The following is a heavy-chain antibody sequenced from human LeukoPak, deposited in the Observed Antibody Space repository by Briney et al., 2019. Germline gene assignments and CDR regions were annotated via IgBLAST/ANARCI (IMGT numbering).Heavy chain of an antibody. CDR2: IYYSGST. J-gene: IGHJ5*02. D-gene: IGHD6-13*01. CDR3: ARSHWRPYGSRIANWFDP. Sequence: SETLSLTCTVSGGSIGSTSYYWGWIRQPPAKGLEWIGSIYYSGSTYYNPSLKSRVTISVDTSKNQFSLKLSSVTAADTAVYYCARSHWRPYGSRIANWFDPWGQGTLVIVSS. V-gene: IGHV4-39*07. CDR1: GGSIGSTSYY.